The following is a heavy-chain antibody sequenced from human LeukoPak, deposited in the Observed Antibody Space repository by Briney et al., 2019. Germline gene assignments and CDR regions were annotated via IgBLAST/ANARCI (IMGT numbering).Heavy chain of an antibody. V-gene: IGHV4-34*01. CDR2: INHSGST. CDR3: ARGRVYGNVVVPPSFDY. CDR1: GGSFSGYY. Sequence: SETLSLTCAVYGGSFSGYYWSWIRQPPGKGLEWIGEINHSGSTNYNPSLKSRVTISVDTSKNQLSLKLSSVTAADTAVYYCARGRVYGNVVVPPSFDYWGQGTLVTVSS. J-gene: IGHJ4*02. D-gene: IGHD2-2*01.